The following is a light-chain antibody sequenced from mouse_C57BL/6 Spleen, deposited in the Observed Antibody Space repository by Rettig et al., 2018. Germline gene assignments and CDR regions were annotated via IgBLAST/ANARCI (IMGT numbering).Light chain of an antibody. CDR1: QSISDY. Sequence: DIVMTQSPATLSVTPGDRVSLSCRASQSISDYLHWYQQKSHESPRLLIKYASQSISGIPSRFSGSGSGTDFTLSINSVEREEVGVYYCQNGHIVPWTSGGGTQLEIK. V-gene: IGKV5-39*01. J-gene: IGKJ1*01. CDR3: QNGHIVPWT. CDR2: YAS.